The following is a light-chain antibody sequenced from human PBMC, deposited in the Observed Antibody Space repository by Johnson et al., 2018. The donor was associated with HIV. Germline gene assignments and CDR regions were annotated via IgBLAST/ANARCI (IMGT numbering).Light chain of an antibody. V-gene: IGLV1-51*02. CDR1: RSSTGRNY. CDR3: GTWDSSLSAYV. CDR2: ENN. J-gene: IGLJ1*01. Sequence: QFVLTQPPSVSAAPGQKVTIYCSGSRSSTGRNYASWYQQLPGTAPKLLIYENNKRPSGIPDRFSGSQSGTSATLGITGLPTGDEADFYCGTWDSSLSAYVFGTGTQVTVL.